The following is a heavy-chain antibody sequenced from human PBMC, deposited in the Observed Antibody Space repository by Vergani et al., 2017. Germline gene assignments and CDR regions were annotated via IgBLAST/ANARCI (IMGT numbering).Heavy chain of an antibody. CDR1: GYSFTSYW. J-gene: IGHJ3*02. Sequence: EVQLVQSGAEVKKPGESLKISCKGSGYSFTSYWIGWVRQMPGKGLEWMGIIYPGDSDTRYSPSFQGQVTISADKSISTAYLQWSSLKASDTAMYYCXRLRITIFGVVMHDAFDIWGQGTMVTVSS. CDR3: XRLRITIFGVVMHDAFDI. D-gene: IGHD3-3*01. CDR2: IYPGDSDT. V-gene: IGHV5-51*01.